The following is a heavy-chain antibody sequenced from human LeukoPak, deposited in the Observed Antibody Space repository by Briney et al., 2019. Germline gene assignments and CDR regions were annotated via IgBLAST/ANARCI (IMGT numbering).Heavy chain of an antibody. CDR3: ARSGGQPLPAGFDP. Sequence: ASVKVSCKASGYTFTSYGISWVRQAPGQGLEWMGRINPNSGGTNYAQKFQGRVTMTRDTSISTAYMELSRLRSDDTAVYYCARSGGQPLPAGFDPWGQGTLVTVSS. D-gene: IGHD2-2*01. V-gene: IGHV1-2*06. CDR1: GYTFTSYG. CDR2: INPNSGGT. J-gene: IGHJ5*02.